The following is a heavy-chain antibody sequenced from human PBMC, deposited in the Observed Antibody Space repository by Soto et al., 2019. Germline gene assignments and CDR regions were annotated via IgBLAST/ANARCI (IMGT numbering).Heavy chain of an antibody. CDR1: W. CDR2: IYHSGTA. Sequence: WIGWVRQAPGKGLEWLGEIYHSGTANYNPSLKSRATISVDKSNNQFSLKLTSVTAADTAVYYCATLPPRIVVEMPPFPLWRQGTPDPVSS. CDR3: ATLPPRIVVEMPPFPL. V-gene: IGHV4-4*02. D-gene: IGHD2-15*01. J-gene: IGHJ4*02.